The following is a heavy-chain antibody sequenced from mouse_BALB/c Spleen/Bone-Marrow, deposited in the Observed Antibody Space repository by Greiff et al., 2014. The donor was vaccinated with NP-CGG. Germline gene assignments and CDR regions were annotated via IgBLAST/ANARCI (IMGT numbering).Heavy chain of an antibody. CDR2: ISTYYGNA. CDR1: SYTFTDYA. D-gene: IGHD2-14*01. V-gene: IGHV1-67*01. Sequence: QVQLQQSGPELVRPGVSVKISCKGSSYTFTDYAMHWVKQSHAKSLELIGVISTYYGNANYNQKFKGKATMTVGKSSSTAYMELARLTSEGSAVYYCTRGGRYDEVAYWGQGTLVTVSA. CDR3: TRGGRYDEVAY. J-gene: IGHJ3*01.